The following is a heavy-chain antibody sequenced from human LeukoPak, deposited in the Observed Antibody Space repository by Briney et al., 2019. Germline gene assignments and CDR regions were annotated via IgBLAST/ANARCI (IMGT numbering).Heavy chain of an antibody. CDR3: ARAIYYDSSGYYFPLGY. J-gene: IGHJ4*02. CDR1: GYTFTGYY. V-gene: IGHV1-2*06. CDR2: INPNSGGT. Sequence: ASVKVSCKASGYTFTGYYLHWVRQAPGQGLEWMGRINPNSGGTNYAQKFQDRVTMTRDTSISTAYMELGRLRSDDTAVYYCARAIYYDSSGYYFPLGYWGQGTLVTVSS. D-gene: IGHD3-22*01.